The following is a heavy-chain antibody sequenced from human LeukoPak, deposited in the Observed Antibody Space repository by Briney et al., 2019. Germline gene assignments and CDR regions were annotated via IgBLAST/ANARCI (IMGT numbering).Heavy chain of an antibody. CDR2: INPDSGGT. D-gene: IGHD2-15*01. J-gene: IGHJ6*03. CDR3: ARAGGYCSGGSCYSISHYYYYYMDV. Sequence: ASVKLSCKASGYTFTGYYMHWVRQAPGQGLEWMGWINPDSGGTNYAQKFQGRVTMTRDTSISTAYMELSRLRSDDTAVYYCARAGGYCSGGSCYSISHYYYYYMDVWGKGTTVTVSS. V-gene: IGHV1-2*02. CDR1: GYTFTGYY.